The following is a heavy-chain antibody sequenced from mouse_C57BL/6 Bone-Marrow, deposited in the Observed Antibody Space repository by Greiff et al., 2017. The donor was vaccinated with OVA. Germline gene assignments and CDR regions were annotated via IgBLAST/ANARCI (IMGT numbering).Heavy chain of an antibody. J-gene: IGHJ4*01. Sequence: EVKLQESGPGLVKPSQSLSLTCSVTGYSITSGYYWNWIRQFPGNKLEWMGYISYDGSNNYNPSLKNRISITRDTSKNQFFLKLNSVTTEDTATYYCARGFTTVVATEAMDYWGQGTSVTVSS. CDR1: GYSITSGYY. CDR2: ISYDGSN. CDR3: ARGFTTVVATEAMDY. V-gene: IGHV3-6*01. D-gene: IGHD1-1*01.